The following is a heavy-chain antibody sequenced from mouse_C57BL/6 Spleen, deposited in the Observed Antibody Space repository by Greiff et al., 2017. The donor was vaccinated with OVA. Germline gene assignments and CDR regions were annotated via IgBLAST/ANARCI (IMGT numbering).Heavy chain of an antibody. J-gene: IGHJ2*01. Sequence: VQLQQSGPELVKPGASVKISCNASGYAFSSSWMNWVKQRPGKGLEWIGRIYPGDGDTKYNGKFKGKATLTADKSSSTAYMQLSSLTSEDSAVYFCVYEYDFDDWGQGTTLTVSS. CDR2: IYPGDGDT. CDR1: GYAFSSSW. CDR3: VYEYDFDD. D-gene: IGHD2-4*01. V-gene: IGHV1-82*01.